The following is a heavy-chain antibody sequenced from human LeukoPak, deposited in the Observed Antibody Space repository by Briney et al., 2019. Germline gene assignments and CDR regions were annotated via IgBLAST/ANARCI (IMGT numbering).Heavy chain of an antibody. Sequence: GASVKVSCRASGYTLTSYGINWVRQASGQGLEWLGWISAYTGDTKYAQNLQGRVNMTTDTSTSTAYMELSSLRSEDTAVYYCARPLVPLWFGELFSWGQGTLVTVSS. V-gene: IGHV1-18*01. CDR1: GYTLTSYG. CDR2: ISAYTGDT. J-gene: IGHJ4*02. D-gene: IGHD3-10*01. CDR3: ARPLVPLWFGELFS.